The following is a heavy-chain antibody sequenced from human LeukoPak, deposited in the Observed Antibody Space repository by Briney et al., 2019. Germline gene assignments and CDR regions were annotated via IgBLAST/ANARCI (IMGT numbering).Heavy chain of an antibody. V-gene: IGHV3-7*01. CDR1: GFTFSSHW. Sequence: PGGSLRLSCAAPGFTFSSHWMNWVRQAPGKGLEWVANIKQDGSEKYYVDSVKGRFTISRDNAKNSLYLQMNSLRAEDTAVYYCARGYGNYGYWGQGTLVTVSS. CDR2: IKQDGSEK. D-gene: IGHD4-11*01. CDR3: ARGYGNYGY. J-gene: IGHJ4*02.